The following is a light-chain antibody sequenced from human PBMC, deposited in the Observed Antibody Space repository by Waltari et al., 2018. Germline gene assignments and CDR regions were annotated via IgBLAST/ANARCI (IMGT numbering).Light chain of an antibody. J-gene: IGKJ2*01. V-gene: IGKV4-1*01. Sequence: DIVMTQSPDSLAVSLGERATINCKSSQTVLYNYNNKNHLAGFQQKPGQPPKLLISGGFTRESGVPDRFSGSGSGTAFTLTISNLQAEDEAVYYCQQYFSYPRTFGLGTKVEI. CDR3: QQYFSYPRT. CDR2: GGF. CDR1: QTVLYNYNNKNH.